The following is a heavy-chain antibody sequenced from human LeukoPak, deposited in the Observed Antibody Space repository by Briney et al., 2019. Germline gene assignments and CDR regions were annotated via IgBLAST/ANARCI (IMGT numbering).Heavy chain of an antibody. V-gene: IGHV3-21*01. CDR3: AGKWSTFDY. Sequence: GGSLRLSCAASGFTFSSYSMNWVRQAPGKGLEWVSSISSSSSYIYYADSVKGRFTISRDNAKNSLYLQMNGLRAEDTAVYYCAGKWSTFDYWGQGTLVTVSS. D-gene: IGHD2-15*01. J-gene: IGHJ4*02. CDR1: GFTFSSYS. CDR2: ISSSSSYI.